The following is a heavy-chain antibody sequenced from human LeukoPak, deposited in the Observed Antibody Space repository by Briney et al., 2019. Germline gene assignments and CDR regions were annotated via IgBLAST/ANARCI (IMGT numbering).Heavy chain of an antibody. V-gene: IGHV3-33*01. Sequence: GGSLRLSCATSGFFSNTYGMHWVRQAPGKGLEWVAVIWYDGSNREYVDSVKGRFTISRDNSKNTLYLQLNRLRAEDTAVYYCVRRGAGDTFDIWGQGTMVTVSS. J-gene: IGHJ3*02. CDR2: IWYDGSNR. D-gene: IGHD6-13*01. CDR1: GFFSNTYG. CDR3: VRRGAGDTFDI.